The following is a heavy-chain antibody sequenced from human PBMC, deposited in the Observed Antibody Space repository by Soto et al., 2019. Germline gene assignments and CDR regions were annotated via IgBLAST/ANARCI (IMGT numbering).Heavy chain of an antibody. CDR1: GGSISSYY. Sequence: PSETLSLTCTVSGGSISSYYWSWIRQPPGKGLEWIGYIYYSGSTNYNPSLKSRVTMSLDTSKNQFSLKMTSVTAADTAVYYCAILVTSVGRGFDPWGQGTLVTVSS. CDR2: IYYSGST. D-gene: IGHD6-13*01. J-gene: IGHJ5*02. V-gene: IGHV4-59*01. CDR3: AILVTSVGRGFDP.